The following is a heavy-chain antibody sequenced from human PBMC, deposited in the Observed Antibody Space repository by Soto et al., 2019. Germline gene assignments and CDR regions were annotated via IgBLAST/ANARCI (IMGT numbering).Heavy chain of an antibody. CDR1: WFSFTSHG. V-gene: IGHV3-33*01. CDR3: ARDYDSSGYPRYYFDY. CDR2: IWYDGSNK. D-gene: IGHD3-22*01. J-gene: IGHJ4*02. Sequence: GGSLKLSCAALWFSFTSHGVHWLRQAPGKGLEWVAVIWYDGSNKYYADSVKGRFTISRDNSKNTLYLQMNSLRAEDTAVYYCARDYDSSGYPRYYFDYWGQGP.